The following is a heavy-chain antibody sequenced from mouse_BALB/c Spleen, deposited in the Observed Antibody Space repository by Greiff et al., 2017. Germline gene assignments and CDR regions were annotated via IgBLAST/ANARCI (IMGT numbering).Heavy chain of an antibody. V-gene: IGHV5-6-5*01. Sequence: EVQVVESGGGLVKPGGSLKLSCAASGFTFSSYAMSWVRQTPEKRLEWVASISSDGSTYYPDSVKGRFTISRDNARNILYLQMSSLRSEDTAMYYCARAHLLHWYFDVWGAGTTVTVSS. J-gene: IGHJ1*01. CDR3: ARAHLLHWYFDV. CDR1: GFTFSSYA. CDR2: ISSDGST. D-gene: IGHD2-1*01.